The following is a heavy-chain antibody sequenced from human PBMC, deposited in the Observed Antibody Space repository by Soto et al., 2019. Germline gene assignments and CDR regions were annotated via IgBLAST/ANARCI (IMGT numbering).Heavy chain of an antibody. Sequence: GSVRLSCTASGFTFSDYTRKWVRQAPGKGLELVSSFSRESSYIDYVDSVKGRFTIARDNALNSVILQMAGLRVDDTGVYFCAEGAADLTSPYGMDVWGRGTTVTVSS. CDR3: AEGAADLTSPYGMDV. D-gene: IGHD3-3*01. CDR1: GFTFSDYT. J-gene: IGHJ6*02. CDR2: FSRESSYI. V-gene: IGHV3-21*01.